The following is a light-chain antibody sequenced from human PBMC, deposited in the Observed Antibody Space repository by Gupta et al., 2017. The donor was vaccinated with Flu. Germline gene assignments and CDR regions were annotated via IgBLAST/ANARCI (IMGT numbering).Light chain of an antibody. CDR2: AVN. Sequence: GSPGQTLIISCTGTNNDIGGYDYVSWYQHHPGRAPKLIIYAVNRRPSGISSRFSGSKYGDTAYLTISGLQSEDEADYYCDSFISTTIPWVFGGGTKLTVL. V-gene: IGLV2-14*01. CDR1: NNDIGGYDY. J-gene: IGLJ3*02. CDR3: DSFISTTIPWV.